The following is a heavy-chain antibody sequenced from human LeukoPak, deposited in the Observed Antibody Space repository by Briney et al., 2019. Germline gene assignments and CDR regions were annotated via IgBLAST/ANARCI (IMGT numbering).Heavy chain of an antibody. J-gene: IGHJ5*02. D-gene: IGHD3-9*01. CDR3: ARGKGSVHYYILTDYYTGWFDP. CDR2: INPSGGST. V-gene: IGHV1-46*01. CDR1: GYIFTSSY. Sequence: ASVKVSCKASGYIFTSSYIHWVRQAPGQGLEWMGMINPSGGSTTYAQKFQGRVTMTRDMSTSTVYMELSSLRSEDTAVYYCARGKGSVHYYILTDYYTGWFDPWGQGTLVTVSS.